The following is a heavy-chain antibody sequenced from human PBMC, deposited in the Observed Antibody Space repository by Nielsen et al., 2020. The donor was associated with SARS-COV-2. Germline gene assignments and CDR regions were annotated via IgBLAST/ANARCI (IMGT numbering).Heavy chain of an antibody. CDR2: IKQDGSEK. Sequence: GGSLRLSCAASAFTFSTYWMSWVRQAPGKGLEWVANIKQDGSEKYYVDSMKGRFTISRDNPRNSLYLQLNSLRVEDTAVYYCARGLSFVRGVIYYGMDVWGQGTTVTVSS. CDR1: AFTFSTYW. J-gene: IGHJ6*02. V-gene: IGHV3-7*01. CDR3: ARGLSFVRGVIYYGMDV. D-gene: IGHD3-10*01.